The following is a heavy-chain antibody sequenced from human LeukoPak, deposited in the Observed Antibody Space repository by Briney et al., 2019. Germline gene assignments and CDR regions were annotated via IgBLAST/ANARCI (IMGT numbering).Heavy chain of an antibody. Sequence: PSGTLSLTCAVYGGSFSGYYWSWIPQPPGKGLEWIGETNHSGSTNYNPSLQSRVTISVDTSKNQFSLKLRSVPAADTAVYYCASVAAAGYYYYYHMDVWGKGTTVTVSS. CDR1: GGSFSGYY. CDR3: ASVAAAGYYYYYHMDV. D-gene: IGHD6-13*01. CDR2: TNHSGST. J-gene: IGHJ6*03. V-gene: IGHV4-34*01.